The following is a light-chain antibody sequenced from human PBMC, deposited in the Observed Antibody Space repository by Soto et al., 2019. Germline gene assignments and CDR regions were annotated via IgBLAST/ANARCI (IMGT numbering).Light chain of an antibody. CDR2: GAS. CDR3: QQYGSSGT. Sequence: DIVMTQSPAILSLSPGEKATLSCRASQSVSGSLGWYQQKPGQAPRLLIYGASNRATGIPDRFSGSGSGTDFTLTISRLEPEDFAVYYCQQYGSSGTFGQGTKVDIK. CDR1: QSVSGS. V-gene: IGKV3-20*01. J-gene: IGKJ1*01.